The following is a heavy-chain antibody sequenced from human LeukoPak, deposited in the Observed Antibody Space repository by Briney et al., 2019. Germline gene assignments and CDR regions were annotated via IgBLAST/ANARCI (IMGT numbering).Heavy chain of an antibody. CDR1: GGSISSYY. Sequence: SETLSLTCTVSGGSISSYYWSWIRQPPGKGLEWIGYIYYSGSTNYNPSLKSRVTISVDTSKNQFSLKLSSVTAAATAVYYCARKSPYDFWSGYYYDYYYYGMDVWGQGTTVTVSS. V-gene: IGHV4-59*01. CDR2: IYYSGST. CDR3: ARKSPYDFWSGYYYDYYYYGMDV. D-gene: IGHD3-3*01. J-gene: IGHJ6*02.